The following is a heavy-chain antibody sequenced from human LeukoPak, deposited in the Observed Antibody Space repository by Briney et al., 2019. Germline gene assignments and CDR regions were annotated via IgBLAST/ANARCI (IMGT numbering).Heavy chain of an antibody. J-gene: IGHJ4*02. CDR1: GFTFSSYA. D-gene: IGHD6-13*01. Sequence: PGGSLRLSCAASGFTFSSYAMSWVRQAPGKGLEWVAVISYDGSNKYYADSVKGRFTISRDNSKNTLYLQMNSLRAEDTAVYYCARDSFEARYSSLDYWGQGTLVTVSS. CDR3: ARDSFEARYSSLDY. CDR2: ISYDGSNK. V-gene: IGHV3-30-3*01.